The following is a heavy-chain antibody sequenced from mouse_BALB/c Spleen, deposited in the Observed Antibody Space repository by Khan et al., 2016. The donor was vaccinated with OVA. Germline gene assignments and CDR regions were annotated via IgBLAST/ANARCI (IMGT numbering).Heavy chain of an antibody. Sequence: EVKLEESGGGLVQPGGSMKLSCVASGFTFSNFWMNWVRQSPEKGLEWVAEIRLKSNNYATHYAESVKGRFTISRDDSKSSVYLQMNNLRAEDTGIYYGSRPGGYYACFAYWGQGTLVTVSA. J-gene: IGHJ3*01. V-gene: IGHV6-6*02. CDR3: SRPGGYYACFAY. D-gene: IGHD2-3*01. CDR1: GFTFSNFW. CDR2: IRLKSNNYAT.